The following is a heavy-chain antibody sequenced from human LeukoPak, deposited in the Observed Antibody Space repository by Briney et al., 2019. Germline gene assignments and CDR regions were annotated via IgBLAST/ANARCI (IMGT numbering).Heavy chain of an antibody. CDR2: ISYDGSNK. D-gene: IGHD6-13*01. CDR1: GFTFSSYG. J-gene: IGHJ4*02. Sequence: GGSLRLSCAASGFTFSSYGMHWVRQAPGKGLEWVAVISYDGSNKYYADSVKSRFTISRDNSKNTLYLQMNSLRAEDMAVYYCAKATEVAAAGPPFDYWGQGTLVTVSS. V-gene: IGHV3-30*18. CDR3: AKATEVAAAGPPFDY.